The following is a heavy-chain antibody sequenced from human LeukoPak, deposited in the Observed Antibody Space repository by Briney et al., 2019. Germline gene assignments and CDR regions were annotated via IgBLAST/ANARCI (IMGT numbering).Heavy chain of an antibody. J-gene: IGHJ4*02. CDR2: IKSKTNGGTA. Sequence: KAGGSLRLSCAVSGFTFNNAWMSWVRQAPGKGLEWVGRIKSKTNGGTADYAAPVKGRFTISRDDSKNTLYLQMNSLKTEDTAVYYCTTEWYFYDSGSYWGQGTLVTVSS. D-gene: IGHD3-10*01. CDR1: GFTFNNAW. CDR3: TTEWYFYDSGSY. V-gene: IGHV3-15*01.